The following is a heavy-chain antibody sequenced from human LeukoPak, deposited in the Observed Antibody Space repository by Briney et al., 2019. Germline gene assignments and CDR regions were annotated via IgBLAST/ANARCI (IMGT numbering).Heavy chain of an antibody. V-gene: IGHV1-69*04. Sequence: SVKVSCKASGGTFSSYAISWVRQAPGQGLEWMGRIIPILGIANYAQRFQGRVTITADKSTSTAYMELSSLRSEDTAVYYCADAQNYYDSSDLDAFDIWGQGTMVTVSS. J-gene: IGHJ3*02. D-gene: IGHD3-22*01. CDR2: IIPILGIA. CDR3: ADAQNYYDSSDLDAFDI. CDR1: GGTFSSYA.